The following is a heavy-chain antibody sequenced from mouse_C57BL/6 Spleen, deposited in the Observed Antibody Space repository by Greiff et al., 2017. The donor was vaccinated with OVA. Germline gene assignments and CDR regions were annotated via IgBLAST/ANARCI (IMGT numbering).Heavy chain of an antibody. CDR2: INYDGSST. J-gene: IGHJ2*01. CDR1: GFTFSDYY. CDR3: ARDGFDY. V-gene: IGHV5-16*01. Sequence: EVKLMESEGGLVQPGSSMKLSCTASGFTFSDYYMAWVRQVPEKGLEWVANINYDGSSTYYLDSLKSRFIISRDNAKNFLYLQMSSLKSEDTATYYCARDGFDYWGQGTTLTVSS.